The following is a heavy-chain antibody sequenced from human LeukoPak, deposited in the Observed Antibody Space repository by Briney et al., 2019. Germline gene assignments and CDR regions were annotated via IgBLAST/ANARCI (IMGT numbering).Heavy chain of an antibody. D-gene: IGHD3-3*01. Sequence: SQTLSLTCAISGDSVSSNSAAWKWIRQSPSRGIEWLGRTYYMSKWYNDDGISVKSRISINPDTSKNQFSLQLNSVTPEDTAVYYCARARHGSGMDVWGQGTTVTVSS. V-gene: IGHV6-1*01. J-gene: IGHJ6*02. CDR3: ARARHGSGMDV. CDR1: GDSVSSNSAA. CDR2: TYYMSKWYN.